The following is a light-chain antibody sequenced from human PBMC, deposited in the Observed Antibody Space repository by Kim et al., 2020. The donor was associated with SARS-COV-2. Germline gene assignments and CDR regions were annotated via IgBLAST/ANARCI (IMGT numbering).Light chain of an antibody. Sequence: ASVGDRVTISGRASQGIGNYLAWFQQKPGKAPESLIYAGTRLQSGVPSRFSGSGSGTDFSLTINNLQPEDFATYYCQQFNNYPRTFGQGTKVDIK. CDR1: QGIGNY. CDR3: QQFNNYPRT. J-gene: IGKJ1*01. V-gene: IGKV1-16*01. CDR2: AGT.